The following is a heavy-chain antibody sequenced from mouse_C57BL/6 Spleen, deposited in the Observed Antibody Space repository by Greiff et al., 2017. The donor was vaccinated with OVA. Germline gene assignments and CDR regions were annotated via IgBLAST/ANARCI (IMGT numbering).Heavy chain of an antibody. Sequence: EVKLVESGPGLVKPSQSLSLTCSVTGYSITSGYYWNWIRQFPGNKLEWMGYISNDGSNNYNPSLKNRISITRDTSKNQFFLKLNSVTTEDTATYYCARDLGTTFDVWGTGTTVTVSS. D-gene: IGHD1-1*01. V-gene: IGHV3-6*01. CDR2: ISNDGSN. CDR3: ARDLGTTFDV. J-gene: IGHJ1*03. CDR1: GYSITSGYY.